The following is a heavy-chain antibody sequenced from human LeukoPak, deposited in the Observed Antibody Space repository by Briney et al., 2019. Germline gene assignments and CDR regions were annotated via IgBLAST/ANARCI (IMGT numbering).Heavy chain of an antibody. V-gene: IGHV1-2*02. CDR3: ARDDGIQLWLPV. CDR1: GYTFPGYY. J-gene: IGHJ4*02. Sequence: ASVKVSCKASGYTFPGYYMHWVRQAPGQGLEWMGWINPNSGGTNYAQKFQGRVTMTRDTSISTAYMELSRLRSDDTAVYYCARDDGIQLWLPVWGQGTLVTVSS. D-gene: IGHD5-18*01. CDR2: INPNSGGT.